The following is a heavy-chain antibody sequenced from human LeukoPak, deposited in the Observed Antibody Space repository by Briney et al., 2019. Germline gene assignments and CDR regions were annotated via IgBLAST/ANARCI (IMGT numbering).Heavy chain of an antibody. Sequence: SETLSLTCAVYGGSFSGYYWSWIRQPPGKGLEWIGEINHSGSTNYNPSLKSRVTISVDTSENQFSLKLSSVTAADTAVYYCARTYDYVWGSYRSHSFDSWGQGTLVTVSS. CDR2: INHSGST. CDR3: ARTYDYVWGSYRSHSFDS. J-gene: IGHJ4*02. D-gene: IGHD3-16*02. V-gene: IGHV4-34*01. CDR1: GGSFSGYY.